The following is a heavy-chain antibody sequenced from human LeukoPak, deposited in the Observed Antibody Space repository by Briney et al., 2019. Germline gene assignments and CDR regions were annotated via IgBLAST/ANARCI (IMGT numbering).Heavy chain of an antibody. V-gene: IGHV4-61*01. CDR2: IYYSGST. CDR1: GGSVSSGSYY. D-gene: IGHD3-22*01. J-gene: IGHJ1*01. Sequence: SETLSLTCTVSGGSVSSGSYYWSWIRQPPGKGLEWIGYIYYSGSTNYNPSLKSRVTISVDTSKNQFSLKLSSVTAADTAVYYCARDSLDRSGYFQHWGQGTLVTVSS. CDR3: ARDSLDRSGYFQH.